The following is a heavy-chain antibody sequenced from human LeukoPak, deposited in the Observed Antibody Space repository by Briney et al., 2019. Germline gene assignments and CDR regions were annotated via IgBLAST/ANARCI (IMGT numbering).Heavy chain of an antibody. V-gene: IGHV4-4*02. CDR1: GGSISSSNW. J-gene: IGHJ4*02. Sequence: SETLSLTCTVSGGSISSSNWWSWVRQPPGKGLEWIGKIYLGGSANYNPSLRSRVTISVDKSKNQFSLKLSSVTAADTAVYYCARRRYFDYWGQGTLVTVSS. CDR3: ARRRYFDY. CDR2: IYLGGSA.